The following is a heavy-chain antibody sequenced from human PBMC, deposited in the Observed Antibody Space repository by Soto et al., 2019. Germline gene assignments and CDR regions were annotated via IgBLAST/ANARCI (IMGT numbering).Heavy chain of an antibody. D-gene: IGHD3-10*01. CDR1: GGSISSYY. V-gene: IGHV4-59*08. CDR2: IYYSGST. J-gene: IGHJ3*02. CDR3: ARRYGSCFDI. Sequence: QVQLQESGPGLVKPSETLSLTCTVSGGSISSYYWSWIRQPPVKGLEWIGYIYYSGSTNSHPSLKSRVNISGDTSTHQFPLKLSSVTAADTAVYYCARRYGSCFDIWGQGTMVTVSS.